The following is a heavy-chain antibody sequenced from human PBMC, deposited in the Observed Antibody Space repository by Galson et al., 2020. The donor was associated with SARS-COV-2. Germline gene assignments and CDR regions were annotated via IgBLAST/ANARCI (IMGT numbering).Heavy chain of an antibody. CDR1: GYTISTYA. CDR2: ISTYNGDT. CDR3: ARDGQIGYDYRAVGY. J-gene: IGHJ4*02. D-gene: IGHD5-12*01. V-gene: IGHV1-18*01. Sequence: ASVKVSCKASGYTISTYAISWVRRAPGQGLEWMGWISTYNGDTNYAPKFQGRVTMTTDTSANSFYMELRNLRSDDTATYYCARDGQIGYDYRAVGYWGQGTLVTVAS.